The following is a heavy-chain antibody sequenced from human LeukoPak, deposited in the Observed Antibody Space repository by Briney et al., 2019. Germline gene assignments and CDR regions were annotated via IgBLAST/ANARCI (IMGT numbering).Heavy chain of an antibody. J-gene: IGHJ6*03. Sequence: GGSLRLSCAASGFNFSTYIMNWVRQAPGKGLEWVSYISSSSTTIYYADSVKGRFTISRDNAKNSLYLQMNSLRPEDTAVYYCAREGSIAAAVYYYSYYMDVWGKGTTVTISS. V-gene: IGHV3-48*01. D-gene: IGHD6-13*01. CDR3: AREGSIAAAVYYYSYYMDV. CDR1: GFNFSTYI. CDR2: ISSSSTTI.